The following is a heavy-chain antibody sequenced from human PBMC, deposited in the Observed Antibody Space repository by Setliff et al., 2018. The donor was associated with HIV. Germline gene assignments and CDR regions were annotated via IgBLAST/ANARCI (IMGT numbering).Heavy chain of an antibody. J-gene: IGHJ6*03. V-gene: IGHV4-39*01. CDR3: GNQAVVPADMDYYYYIDV. CDR1: GGSISDSRYY. CDR2: IYYSGST. Sequence: SETLSLTCTVSGGSISDSRYYWGWIRQPPGKGLGWIGNIYYSGSTYYNPSLKSRVTISVDTSKNQFSLKLSSVTAADTAVYYCGNQAVVPADMDYYYYIDVWGKGTTVTVSS. D-gene: IGHD2-2*01.